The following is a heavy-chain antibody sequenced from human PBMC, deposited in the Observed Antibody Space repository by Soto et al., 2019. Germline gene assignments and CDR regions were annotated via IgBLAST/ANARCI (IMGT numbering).Heavy chain of an antibody. D-gene: IGHD1-1*01. J-gene: IGHJ6*02. V-gene: IGHV1-69*13. CDR1: GGTFSSYA. CDR2: IIPIFGTA. CDR3: ARPTNRLECYYYYYGMDV. Sequence: GASVKVSCKASGGTFSSYAISWVRQAPGQGLEWMGGIIPIFGTANYAQKLQGRVTITADESTSTAYMELSSLRSEDTAVYYCARPTNRLECYYYYYGMDVWGQGTTVTVSS.